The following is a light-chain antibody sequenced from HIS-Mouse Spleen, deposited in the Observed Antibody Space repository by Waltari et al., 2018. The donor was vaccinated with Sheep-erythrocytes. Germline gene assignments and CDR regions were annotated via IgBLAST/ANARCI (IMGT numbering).Light chain of an antibody. CDR1: SSDVGGYNY. J-gene: IGLJ1*01. Sequence: QSALTQPRSVSGSPGQSVTISCTGTSSDVGGYNYVSWYQQHPGKAPKLMIYDVSTRPYGVPDRFSGSKSGKTASLTISGLQAEDEADYYCCSYAGSYNHVFATGTKVTVL. V-gene: IGLV2-11*01. CDR3: CSYAGSYNHV. CDR2: DVS.